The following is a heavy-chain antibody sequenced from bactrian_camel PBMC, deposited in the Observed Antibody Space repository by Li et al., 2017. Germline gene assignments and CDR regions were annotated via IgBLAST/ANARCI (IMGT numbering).Heavy chain of an antibody. CDR3: AASTNWSRRFNCWNTEYNY. J-gene: IGHJ4*01. Sequence: HVQLVESGGGSVQAGGSLRLSCTASGYTLSRHCIGWFRQAPGEPKEREGVAGLDPDGSTSYADSVKGRFTISLDNAKKSLYLEMNSLASEDTGMYYCAASTNWSRRFNCWNTEYNYYGQGTQVTVS. V-gene: IGHV3S1*01. D-gene: IGHD7*01. CDR2: LDPDGST. CDR1: GYTLSRHC.